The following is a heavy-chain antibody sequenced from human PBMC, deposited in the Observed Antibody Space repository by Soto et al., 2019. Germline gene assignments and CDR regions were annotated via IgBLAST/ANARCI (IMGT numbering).Heavy chain of an antibody. Sequence: SETLSLTCTVSGGSISSSSYYWGWIRQPPGKGLEWIGSIYYSGSTYYNPSLKSRVTISVDTSKNQFSLKLSSVTAADTAVYYVASGGGGWAYYFDSWGKGTLVTVSS. D-gene: IGHD6-19*01. CDR2: IYYSGST. CDR1: GGSISSSSYY. J-gene: IGHJ4*02. V-gene: IGHV4-39*01. CDR3: ASGGGGWAYYFDS.